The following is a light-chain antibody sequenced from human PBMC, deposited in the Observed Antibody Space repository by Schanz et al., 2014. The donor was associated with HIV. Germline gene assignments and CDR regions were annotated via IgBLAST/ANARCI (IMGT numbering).Light chain of an antibody. CDR3: AAWDDSLNGVV. CDR2: GTH. J-gene: IGLJ2*01. V-gene: IGLV1-51*01. Sequence: QSVLTQPPSVSAAPGQRVTISCSGSAFNVGQNYVSWYQQLPGTAPKLLIYGTHDRLSEIPDRFSGSKTGTSASLAISGLQSEDEADYYCAAWDDSLNGVVFGGGTKLTVL. CDR1: AFNVGQNY.